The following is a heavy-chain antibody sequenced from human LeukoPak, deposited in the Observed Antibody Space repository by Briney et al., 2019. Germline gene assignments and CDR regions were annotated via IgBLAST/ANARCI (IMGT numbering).Heavy chain of an antibody. CDR3: ARASAVGTIYWYFDL. Sequence: SSETLSLTCAVYGGSFSGYYWSWIRQPPGKGLEWIGEINHSGSTKYNPSLKSRVTISIDTSKNQFSLKLSTVTAADTAVYYCARASAVGTIYWYFDLWGRGTLVAVSS. CDR1: GGSFSGYY. J-gene: IGHJ2*01. D-gene: IGHD5-12*01. CDR2: INHSGST. V-gene: IGHV4-34*01.